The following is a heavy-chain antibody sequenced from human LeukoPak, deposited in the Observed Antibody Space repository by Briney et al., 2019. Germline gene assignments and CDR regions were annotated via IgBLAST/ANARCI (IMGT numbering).Heavy chain of an antibody. CDR3: AKDPGGYSYGLRGNWFDP. D-gene: IGHD5-18*01. V-gene: IGHV3-23*01. Sequence: PGGSLRLPCAASGFTFSSYAMSWVRQAPGEGLVWVSAISGSGGSTYYADSVKGRFTLSRDNSKKTLYLQKNSLRAEDTAVYYCAKDPGGYSYGLRGNWFDPWGQGTLVTASS. CDR2: ISGSGGST. CDR1: GFTFSSYA. J-gene: IGHJ5*02.